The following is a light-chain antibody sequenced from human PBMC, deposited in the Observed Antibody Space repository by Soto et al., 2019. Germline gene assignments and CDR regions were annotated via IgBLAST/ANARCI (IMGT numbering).Light chain of an antibody. J-gene: IGKJ4*01. V-gene: IGKV3-15*01. CDR2: GAS. CDR3: QQYNNWPPLT. CDR1: QSVSSN. Sequence: EIVMTQSPATLSVSPGERATLSCRASQSVSSNLAWYQQKPGQAPSLLIYGASTRATGIPARFSGSGCGTEFTLTIGSLQSEDFAVYYCQQYNNWPPLTFGGGTKVEIK.